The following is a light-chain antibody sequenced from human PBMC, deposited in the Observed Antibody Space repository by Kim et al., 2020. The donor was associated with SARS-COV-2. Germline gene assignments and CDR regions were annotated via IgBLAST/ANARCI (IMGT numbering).Light chain of an antibody. Sequence: GQVVTIFCTGTSSDVGGYDYVSWYQQHPGKVPKLMIYDVNRRPSGVPDRFSGSKSGNTASLTISGLQAEDEADYHCCSYTGSYSAVFGGGTQLTVL. CDR2: DVN. J-gene: IGLJ2*01. V-gene: IGLV2-11*01. CDR1: SSDVGGYDY. CDR3: CSYTGSYSAV.